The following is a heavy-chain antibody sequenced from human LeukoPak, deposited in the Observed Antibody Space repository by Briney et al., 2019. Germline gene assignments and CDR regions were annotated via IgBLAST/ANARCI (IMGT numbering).Heavy chain of an antibody. Sequence: ASVTVSCKASAHTFTGYFMHWVRQAPGQGLEWMGWINPNSGGTNYAQKFQGRVTMTRDTSVRTAYMELSRLRSDDTAVYYCARAHSENYRWAFDYWGQGTLVTVSS. V-gene: IGHV1-2*02. CDR2: INPNSGGT. J-gene: IGHJ4*02. CDR3: ARAHSENYRWAFDY. CDR1: AHTFTGYF. D-gene: IGHD2-8*02.